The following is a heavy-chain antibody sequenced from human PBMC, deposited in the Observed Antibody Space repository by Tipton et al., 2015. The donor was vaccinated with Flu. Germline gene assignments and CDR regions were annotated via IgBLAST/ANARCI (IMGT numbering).Heavy chain of an antibody. Sequence: TLSLTCSVSGASISSSGYWSWIRQPAGKGLEWIGRIYHSGRTNYNPSLKSRVTISVDTSKNQFSLEMRSVTAADMAVYYCARRDFSNYVSDPKNWFDRWGQGTLVTVSS. CDR2: IYHSGRT. CDR1: GASISSSGY. CDR3: ARRDFSNYVSDPKNWFDR. J-gene: IGHJ5*02. V-gene: IGHV4-61*02. D-gene: IGHD4-11*01.